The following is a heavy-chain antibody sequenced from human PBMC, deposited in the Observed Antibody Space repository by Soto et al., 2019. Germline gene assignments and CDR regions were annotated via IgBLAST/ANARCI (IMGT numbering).Heavy chain of an antibody. D-gene: IGHD2-2*01. Sequence: ASVKVSCKASGYTFTSYYMHWVRQAPGQGLEWMGIINPSGGSTSYAQKFQGRVTMTRDTSTSTVYMELSSLRSEDTAVYYCARELVVPAAVGGDYYYGMDVWGQGTTVTVSS. V-gene: IGHV1-46*01. J-gene: IGHJ6*02. CDR2: INPSGGST. CDR3: ARELVVPAAVGGDYYYGMDV. CDR1: GYTFTSYY.